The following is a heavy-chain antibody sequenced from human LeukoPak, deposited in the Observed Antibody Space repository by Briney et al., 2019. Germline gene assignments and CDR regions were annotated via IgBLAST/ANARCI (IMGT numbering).Heavy chain of an antibody. CDR1: GYTFTSYA. V-gene: IGHV7-4-1*02. Sequence: ASVKVSCKASGYTFTSYAMNWVRQAPGQGLDWMGWINTNTGNPTYAQGFTGRFVFSLDTSVSTAYLQISRLKAEDTDVYYCARVVGYGGYSDAFDIWGQGTMVTVSS. D-gene: IGHD5-12*01. J-gene: IGHJ3*02. CDR3: ARVVGYGGYSDAFDI. CDR2: INTNTGNP.